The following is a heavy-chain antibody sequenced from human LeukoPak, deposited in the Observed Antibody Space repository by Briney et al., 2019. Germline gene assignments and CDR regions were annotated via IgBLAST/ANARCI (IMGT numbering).Heavy chain of an antibody. Sequence: GGSLRLSCVASTLTFNTYAWSWVRQAPGKGLDWVSAISGSGDKTYYADSVKGRFTISRDNSQNTLYLQMNSLRAEETAMYYCARAPGGFHGDYSPIGYWGQGTLVTVSS. CDR1: TLTFNTYA. V-gene: IGHV3-23*01. CDR3: ARAPGGFHGDYSPIGY. CDR2: ISGSGDKT. D-gene: IGHD4-17*01. J-gene: IGHJ4*02.